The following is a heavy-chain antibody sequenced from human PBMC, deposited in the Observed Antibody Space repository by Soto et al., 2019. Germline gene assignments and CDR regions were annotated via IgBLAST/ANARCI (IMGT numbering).Heavy chain of an antibody. D-gene: IGHD3-10*01. CDR2: INPSGGST. V-gene: IGHV1-46*01. Sequence: AASVNVSCKPSGYTLTSYYMHWVRQAPGQGLEWMGIINPSGGSTSYAQKFQGRVTMTRDTSTSTVYMELSSLRSEDTAVYYCARALNLWFGEFLLVDYWGQGTLVTVSS. CDR1: GYTLTSYY. J-gene: IGHJ4*02. CDR3: ARALNLWFGEFLLVDY.